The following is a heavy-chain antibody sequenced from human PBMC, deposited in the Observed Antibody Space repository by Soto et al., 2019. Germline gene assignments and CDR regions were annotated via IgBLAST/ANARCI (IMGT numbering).Heavy chain of an antibody. Sequence: EVQLVDSGGGLVQPGGSLRLSCAASGIAFSSHTMYWVRQPPGKGLEWVSYISSSGDSTYYADSVKGRFTISRDNARNALYLQMNGLRDEDTAIYYCARGRTDYAYFESWGQGTLVTVSS. D-gene: IGHD3-16*01. CDR2: ISSSGDST. J-gene: IGHJ4*02. V-gene: IGHV3-48*02. CDR3: ARGRTDYAYFES. CDR1: GIAFSSHT.